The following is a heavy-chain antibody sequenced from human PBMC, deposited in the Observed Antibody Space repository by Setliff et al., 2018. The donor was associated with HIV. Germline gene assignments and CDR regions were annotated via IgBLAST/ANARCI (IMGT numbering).Heavy chain of an antibody. CDR3: ARLAATYGNHRFDY. J-gene: IGHJ4*02. V-gene: IGHV4-39*01. CDR1: GDSISRSGSHY. CDR2: IFYTGYA. Sequence: PSETLSLTCIVSGDSISRSGSHYWGWIRQLPGKGLEWIGHIFYTGYAIYSPSLKSRVTMSADTSKNESSLNVRSVIAADTAVYYCARLAATYGNHRFDYWGQGVLVTVSS. D-gene: IGHD1-1*01.